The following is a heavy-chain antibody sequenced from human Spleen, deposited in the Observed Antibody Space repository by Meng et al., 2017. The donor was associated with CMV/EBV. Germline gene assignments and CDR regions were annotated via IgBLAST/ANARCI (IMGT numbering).Heavy chain of an antibody. CDR1: GGSIRSYY. Sequence: SETLSLTCTVSGGSIRSYYWSWIRQPPGRGLEWIGYMYYRVVTSYNPSRKSRVTISVDTAKKQFSLRLSSVTAADTAVYYCARDKVWKTGYFDYWGQGRLVTVSS. J-gene: IGHJ4*02. CDR2: MYYRVVT. V-gene: IGHV4-59*12. CDR3: ARDKVWKTGYFDY. D-gene: IGHD1-1*01.